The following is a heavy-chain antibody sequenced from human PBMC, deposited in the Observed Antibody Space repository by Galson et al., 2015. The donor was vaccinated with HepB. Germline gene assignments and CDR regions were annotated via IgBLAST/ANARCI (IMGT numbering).Heavy chain of an antibody. V-gene: IGHV3-30-3*01. CDR3: ARDQEMATITYFDY. Sequence: SLRLSCAASGFTFSRYAMHWVRQAPGKGLEWVAVISYDGSNKYYADSVKGRFTISRDNSKNTLYLQMNSLRAEGTAVYYCARDQEMATITYFDYWGQGTLVTVSS. J-gene: IGHJ4*02. CDR2: ISYDGSNK. CDR1: GFTFSRYA. D-gene: IGHD5-24*01.